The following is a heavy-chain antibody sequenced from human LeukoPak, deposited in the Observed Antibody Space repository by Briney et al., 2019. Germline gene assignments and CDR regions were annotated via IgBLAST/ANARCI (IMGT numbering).Heavy chain of an antibody. CDR3: ERGGYDETTLYN. D-gene: IGHD1-7*01. V-gene: IGHV3-7*01. CDR1: GFSFSGFC. CDR2: IKYDGSNK. J-gene: IGHJ4*02. Sequence: TGGSLRLSCAASGFSFSGFCMSWVRQAPGKGLEWVANIKYDGSNKYYVDSVKGRFTISRDNAENSLYLQMNSLRAEDTALYYCERGGYDETTLYNWGQGTLVTVSS.